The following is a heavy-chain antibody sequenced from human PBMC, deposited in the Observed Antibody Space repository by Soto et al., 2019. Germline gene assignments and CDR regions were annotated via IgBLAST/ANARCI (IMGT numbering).Heavy chain of an antibody. CDR3: TRHDDCSSTSCYSEDYYYMDV. Sequence: GGSLRLSCAASGFTFSGSAMHWVRQASGKGLEWVGRIRSKANSYATAYAASVKGRFTISRDDSKNTAYLQMNSLKTEDTAVYYCTRHDDCSSTSCYSEDYYYMDVWGKGTTVTVSS. J-gene: IGHJ6*03. CDR2: IRSKANSYAT. D-gene: IGHD2-2*01. V-gene: IGHV3-73*01. CDR1: GFTFSGSA.